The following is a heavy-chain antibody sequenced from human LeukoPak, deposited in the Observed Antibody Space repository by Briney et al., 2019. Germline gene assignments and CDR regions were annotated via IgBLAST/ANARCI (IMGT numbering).Heavy chain of an antibody. CDR1: GFTFSSYA. D-gene: IGHD2-2*01. Sequence: GGSLRLSCAASGFTFSSYAMHWVRQAPGKGLEWVAVISYDGSNKYYADSAKGRFTISRDNAKNSLYLQMNSLRAEDTAVYYCATYSSSNGREFQYWGQGTLVTVSS. J-gene: IGHJ1*01. CDR3: ATYSSSNGREFQY. V-gene: IGHV3-30-3*01. CDR2: ISYDGSNK.